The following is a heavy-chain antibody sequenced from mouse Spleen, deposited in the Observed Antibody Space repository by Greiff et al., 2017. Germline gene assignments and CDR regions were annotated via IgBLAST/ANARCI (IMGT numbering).Heavy chain of an antibody. CDR3: ARGGLYSNYVGY. J-gene: IGHJ2*01. CDR1: GYSFTGYY. Sequence: EVKLMESGPELVKPGASVKISCKASGYSFTGYYMNWVKQSPEKSLEWIGEINPSTGGTTYNQKFKAKATLTVDKSSSTAYMQLKSLTSEDSAVYYCARGGLYSNYVGYWGQGTTLTVSS. D-gene: IGHD2-5*01. V-gene: IGHV1-42*01. CDR2: INPSTGGT.